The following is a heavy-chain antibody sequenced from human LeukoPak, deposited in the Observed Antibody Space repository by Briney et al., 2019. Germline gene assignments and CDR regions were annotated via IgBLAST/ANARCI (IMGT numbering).Heavy chain of an antibody. V-gene: IGHV3-23*01. CDR2: IVGRGSST. D-gene: IGHD3-9*01. CDR3: AKWGDYDILTGYYDSDY. J-gene: IGHJ4*02. CDR1: GFIFSNYA. Sequence: GASLRLSCAASGFIFSNYAMSWVRQAPGKGLEWVSAIVGRGSSTYYADSVKGRFTISRDNSKHTLYLQLTRLRAEDTAVYYCAKWGDYDILTGYYDSDYWGQGTLVTVSS.